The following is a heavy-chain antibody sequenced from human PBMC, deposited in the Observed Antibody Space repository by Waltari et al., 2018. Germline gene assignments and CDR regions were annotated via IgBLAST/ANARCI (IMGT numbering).Heavy chain of an antibody. J-gene: IGHJ6*02. Sequence: QVQLQQWGAGLLKPSETLSLTCAVYVGSFSGYYWSWIRQPPGKGLEWIGEINHSGSTNYNPSLKSRVTISVDTSKNQFSLKLSSVTAADTAVYYCARERSSALIFLEYGMDVWGQGTTVTVSS. CDR1: VGSFSGYY. CDR3: ARERSSALIFLEYGMDV. D-gene: IGHD3-3*01. CDR2: INHSGST. V-gene: IGHV4-34*01.